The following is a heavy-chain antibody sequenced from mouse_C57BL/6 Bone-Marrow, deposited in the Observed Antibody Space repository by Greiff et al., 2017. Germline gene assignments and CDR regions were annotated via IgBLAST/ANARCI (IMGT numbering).Heavy chain of an antibody. Sequence: VQLQQSGAELARPGASVKMSYKASGYTFTSYTMHWVKQRPGQGLEWIGYINPSSGYTKYNQKFKDKATLTADKSSSTAYMQLSSLTSEDSAVYYCARETVVYFDYWGQGTTLTVSS. CDR2: INPSSGYT. D-gene: IGHD1-1*01. J-gene: IGHJ2*01. CDR3: ARETVVYFDY. V-gene: IGHV1-4*01. CDR1: GYTFTSYT.